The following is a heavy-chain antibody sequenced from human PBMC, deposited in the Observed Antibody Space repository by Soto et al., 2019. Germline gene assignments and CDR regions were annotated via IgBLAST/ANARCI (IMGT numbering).Heavy chain of an antibody. D-gene: IGHD1-26*01. J-gene: IGHJ4*02. V-gene: IGHV3-66*01. CDR2: IYSGGST. Sequence: EVQLVESGGGLVQPGGSLRLSCAASGFTVSSNYMSWVRQAPGKGLEWVSVIYSGGSTYYADAVKGRFTISRDNSKNTLELTMNCLRGEDKAVYDCARAVGDYWGQGTLVTVCS. CDR1: GFTVSSNY. CDR3: ARAVGDY.